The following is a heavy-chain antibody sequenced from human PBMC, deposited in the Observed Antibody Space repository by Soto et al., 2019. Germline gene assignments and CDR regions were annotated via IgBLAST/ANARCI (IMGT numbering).Heavy chain of an antibody. CDR2: IYYSGST. D-gene: IGHD2-2*02. V-gene: IGHV4-59*01. Sequence: SETLSLTCTVSGGSISSYYWSWIRQPPGKGLEWIGYIYYSGSTNYNPSLKSRVTISVDTSKNQFSLKLSSVTAADTAVYYCARVVLVPAAIGLNYYYGMDVWGQGTTVTVSS. CDR1: GGSISSYY. CDR3: ARVVLVPAAIGLNYYYGMDV. J-gene: IGHJ6*02.